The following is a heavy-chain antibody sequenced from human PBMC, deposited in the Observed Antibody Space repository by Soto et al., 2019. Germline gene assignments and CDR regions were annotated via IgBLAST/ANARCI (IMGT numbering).Heavy chain of an antibody. D-gene: IGHD3-9*01. V-gene: IGHV4-59*12. CDR3: ARDFERSAIGP. CDR2: IAYSGDT. CDR1: GTSISSYY. Sequence: SETLSLTCTVSGTSISSYYWFWIRKPPGKGLEWIGYIAYSGDTYYNPSLRSRVTISADRSENKFSLTLKSVTAADTAVYFCARDFERSAIGPWGQGTSVTVSS. J-gene: IGHJ5*02.